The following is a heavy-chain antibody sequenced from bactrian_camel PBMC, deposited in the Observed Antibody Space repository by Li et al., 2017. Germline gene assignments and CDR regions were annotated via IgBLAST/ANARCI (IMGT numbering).Heavy chain of an antibody. CDR2: ILASGSGA. D-gene: IGHD3*01. CDR3: ARGGRLTSVSDLSAGITW. Sequence: HVQLVESGGGSVQAGGSLRLSCAASGFTFSTYWMYWVRQAPGKGLEWVATILASGSGAHYPDSVEGRFTISRDNAKNKLYLQMNNLKIEDTAVYYCARGGRLTSVSDLSAGITWRGQGTQVTVS. CDR1: GFTFSTYW. J-gene: IGHJ4*01. V-gene: IGHV3S1*01.